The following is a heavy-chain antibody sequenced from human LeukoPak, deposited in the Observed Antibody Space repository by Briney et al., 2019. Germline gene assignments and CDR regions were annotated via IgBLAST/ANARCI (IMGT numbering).Heavy chain of an antibody. CDR1: GSSISRSNW. J-gene: IGHJ4*02. D-gene: IGHD3-9*01. CDR3: ATYYDILSGYTFDY. CDR2: IHDTGST. Sequence: PSETLSLTCTVSGSSISRSNWWSWVRQPPGKGLEWIGEIHDTGSTNYNPPLKSRVTMSLDKSKNQFSLNLNSVTAADTAVYYCATYYDILSGYTFDYWGQGTLVAVSS. V-gene: IGHV4-4*02.